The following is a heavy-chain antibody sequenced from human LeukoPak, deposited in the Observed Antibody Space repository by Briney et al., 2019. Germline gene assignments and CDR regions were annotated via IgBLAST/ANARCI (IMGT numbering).Heavy chain of an antibody. J-gene: IGHJ4*02. CDR3: AKDISSTRSWYYFDY. CDR1: GFTLADYA. Sequence: GGSLRLSCAASGFTLADYAMHWVRQAPGKGLEWVSGISWNSGSIGYADSVKGRFTISRDNAKNSLHLQMNSLRAEDTALYYCAKDISSTRSWYYFDYWGQGTLVTVSS. D-gene: IGHD6-13*01. CDR2: ISWNSGSI. V-gene: IGHV3-9*01.